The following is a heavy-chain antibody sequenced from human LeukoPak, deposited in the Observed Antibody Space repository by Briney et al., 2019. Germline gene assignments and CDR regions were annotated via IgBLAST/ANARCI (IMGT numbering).Heavy chain of an antibody. D-gene: IGHD6-13*01. V-gene: IGHV4-39*01. Sequence: SSETLSLTCTVSGGSISSSSYYWGWIRQPPGKGLEWIGSIYYSGSTYYNSSLKSRVTISVDMSKNQFSLKLSSVTAAETAVYYCARHGIMAAAGLHWFDPWGQGTLVTVSS. CDR2: IYYSGST. CDR3: ARHGIMAAAGLHWFDP. J-gene: IGHJ5*02. CDR1: GGSISSSSYY.